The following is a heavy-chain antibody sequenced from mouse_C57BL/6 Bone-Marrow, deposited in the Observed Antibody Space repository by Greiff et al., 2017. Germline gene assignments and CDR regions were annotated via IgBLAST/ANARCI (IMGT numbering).Heavy chain of an antibody. V-gene: IGHV1-59*01. D-gene: IGHD2-1*01. Sequence: VKLQQPGAELVRPGTSVKLSCKASGYTFTSYWMHWVKQRPGQGLEWIGVIDPSDSYTNYNQKFKCKATLTVDTSSITAYMQLSSLTSEAAAVYYCARDHLRGYPSWGQGTLVTVSA. J-gene: IGHJ3*01. CDR1: GYTFTSYW. CDR3: ARDHLRGYPS. CDR2: IDPSDSYT.